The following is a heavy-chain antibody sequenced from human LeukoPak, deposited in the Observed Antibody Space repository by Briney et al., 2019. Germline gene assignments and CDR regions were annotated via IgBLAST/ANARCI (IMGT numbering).Heavy chain of an antibody. D-gene: IGHD2-2*01. J-gene: IGHJ4*02. CDR1: GFTFSNYF. V-gene: IGHV3-33*01. CDR3: ASGVPAAIY. Sequence: GGSLRLSYVASGFTFSNYFMHWVRQAPGRGLDWVALIWSDGSSQYYADSVKGRFTISRDNSKNTLYLQMNSLRAEDTAVYYCASGVPAAIYWGQGTLVTVSS. CDR2: IWSDGSSQ.